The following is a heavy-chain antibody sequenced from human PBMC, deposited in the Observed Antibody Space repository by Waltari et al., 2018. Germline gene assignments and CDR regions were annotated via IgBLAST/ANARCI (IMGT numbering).Heavy chain of an antibody. J-gene: IGHJ4*02. CDR2: IIPSFGTA. CDR1: GGPFSSYA. CDR3: ARGVIWSYYFDY. D-gene: IGHD3-3*01. Sequence: QVQLVQSGAAVKKPGSSVKVSCTASGGPFSSYAISWVRQAPGQGLEWMGRIIPSFGTANYAQKFQGRVTITADKSTSTAYMELSSLRSEDTAVYYCARGVIWSYYFDYWGQGTLVTVSS. V-gene: IGHV1-69*08.